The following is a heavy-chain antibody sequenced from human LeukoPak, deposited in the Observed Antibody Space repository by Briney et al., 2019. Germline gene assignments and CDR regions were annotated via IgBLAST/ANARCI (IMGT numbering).Heavy chain of an antibody. D-gene: IGHD5-24*01. J-gene: IGHJ4*02. V-gene: IGHV1-69*05. CDR3: AGARRDGYNRVDY. CDR2: IIPIFGTA. Sequence: SVKVSCKASGGTFSSYAISWVRQAPGQGLEWMGRIIPIFGTANYAQKFQGRVTITTDESTSTAYMEPSSLRSEDTAVYYCAGARRDGYNRVDYWGQGTLVTVSS. CDR1: GGTFSSYA.